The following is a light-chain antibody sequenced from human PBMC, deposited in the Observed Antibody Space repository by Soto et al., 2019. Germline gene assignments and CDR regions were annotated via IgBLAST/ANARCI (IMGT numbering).Light chain of an antibody. Sequence: QAVVTQSPSASASLGASVKLTCTLSSGHSSYAIAWHQQQPEKGPRYLMKLNSDGSHSKGDGIPDRFSGSSSGAERYLTISSLQSEDEADYYCQIWGTGIHVFGGGTQLTVL. J-gene: IGLJ7*01. CDR2: LNSDGSH. CDR3: QIWGTGIHV. CDR1: SGHSSYA. V-gene: IGLV4-69*01.